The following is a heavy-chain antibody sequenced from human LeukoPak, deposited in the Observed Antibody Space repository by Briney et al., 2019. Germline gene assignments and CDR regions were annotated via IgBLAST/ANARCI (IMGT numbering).Heavy chain of an antibody. CDR1: GGSISSYY. Sequence: SETLSLTCTVSGGSISSYYWSWIRQPAGKGLEWIGRIYTSGSTNYNPSLKSRVTMSVDTSKNQFSLKLSSVTAADTVVYYCARDQGYCSGGSCYSGVDYWGQGTLVTVSS. D-gene: IGHD2-15*01. CDR3: ARDQGYCSGGSCYSGVDY. V-gene: IGHV4-4*07. J-gene: IGHJ4*02. CDR2: IYTSGST.